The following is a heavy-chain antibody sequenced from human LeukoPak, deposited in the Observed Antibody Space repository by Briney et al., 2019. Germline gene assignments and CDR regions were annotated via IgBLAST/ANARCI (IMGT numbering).Heavy chain of an antibody. J-gene: IGHJ5*02. CDR2: INHSGST. CDR1: GGSFSGYY. D-gene: IGHD5-24*01. V-gene: IGHV4-34*01. CDR3: PRGGTILKLRDLVCVALGP. Sequence: SETLSLTCAVYGGSFSGYYWSWLRQPPGKGLEWIGEINHSGSTNYNPSLKSRVTISVDTSKNQFSLKLSSVTAADTAVYYCPRGGTILKLRDLVCVALGPRGQGTLVTVSS.